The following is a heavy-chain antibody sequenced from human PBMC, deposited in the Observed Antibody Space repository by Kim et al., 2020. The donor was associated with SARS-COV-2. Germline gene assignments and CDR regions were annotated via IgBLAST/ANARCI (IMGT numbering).Heavy chain of an antibody. CDR3: ARLLSVSAGGRFDY. CDR1: GGSISSSTYY. D-gene: IGHD6-13*01. CDR2: IYHSGNT. V-gene: IGHV4-39*01. Sequence: SETLSLTCTVSGGSISSSTYYWGWIRQPPGKGLEWIGSIYHSGNTYYNPSLKSRVTISVDTSKNQFSLKLSSVTAADTAVYYCARLLSVSAGGRFDYWGQGTLVTVSS. J-gene: IGHJ4*02.